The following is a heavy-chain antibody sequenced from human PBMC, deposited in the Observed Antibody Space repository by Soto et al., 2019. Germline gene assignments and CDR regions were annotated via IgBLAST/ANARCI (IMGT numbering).Heavy chain of an antibody. V-gene: IGHV4-59*01. D-gene: IGHD3-3*01. J-gene: IGHJ6*02. CDR1: GGSISSYY. CDR3: ARVYDFWSGQSPYYGMDV. CDR2: IYYSGST. Sequence: QVQLQESGPGLVKPSETLSLTCTVSGGSISSYYWSWIRQPPGKGLEWIGYIYYSGSTNYNPSLKSRVTISVDTSKNQFSLKLSSVTAADTAMYYCARVYDFWSGQSPYYGMDVWGQGTTVTVSS.